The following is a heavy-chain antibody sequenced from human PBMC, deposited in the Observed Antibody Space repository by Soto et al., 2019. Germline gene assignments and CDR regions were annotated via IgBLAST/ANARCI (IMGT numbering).Heavy chain of an antibody. CDR3: ARVLSAFTTISRTYYLDY. J-gene: IGHJ4*02. D-gene: IGHD3-3*02. CDR1: GYSFTSYW. CDR2: IDPSDSYT. Sequence: PGESLKISCKGSGYSFTSYWISWVRQMPGKGLEWMGRIDPSDSYTNYSPSFQGHVTISADKSISTAYLQWSSLRASDTAMYHCARVLSAFTTISRTYYLDYWGQGTLVTVSS. V-gene: IGHV5-10-1*01.